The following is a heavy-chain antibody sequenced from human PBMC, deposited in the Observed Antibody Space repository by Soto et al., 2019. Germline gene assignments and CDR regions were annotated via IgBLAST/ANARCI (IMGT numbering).Heavy chain of an antibody. CDR1: AYPFARYG. D-gene: IGHD2-15*01. CDR3: AREGYCSSGRCALYFHDYFGMDV. V-gene: IGHV1-18*01. J-gene: IGHJ6*04. CDR2: ISVYNENT. Sequence: SVKVSCKASAYPFARYGISWVRQAPGQGLEWMGWISVYNENTKYAQRFQGRVTMTTDTSTSTAYMELRSLTSDDTAVYYCAREGYCSSGRCALYFHDYFGMDVWGKGTTVTVSS.